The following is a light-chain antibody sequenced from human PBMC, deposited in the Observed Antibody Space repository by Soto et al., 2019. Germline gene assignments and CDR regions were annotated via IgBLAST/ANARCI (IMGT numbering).Light chain of an antibody. V-gene: IGKV1-5*03. J-gene: IGKJ4*01. CDR2: KAS. Sequence: DIQMTQSPSTLSASVGDRVTITCRASQSISSWLAWYQQKPGKAPKLLIYKASSLESGVPSRFSGSGSGNEFTLTISSLQPDDFANYYCQQYNSYPLTFGGGTKVEIK. CDR1: QSISSW. CDR3: QQYNSYPLT.